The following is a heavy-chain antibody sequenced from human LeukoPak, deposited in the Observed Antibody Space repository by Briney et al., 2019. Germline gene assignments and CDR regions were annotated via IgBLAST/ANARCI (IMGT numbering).Heavy chain of an antibody. Sequence: PGGSLRLSCAASGFSLSSYWMHWVRQAPGKGLVWVSRINSDGSSTIYADSVRGRFTISRDNSKNTLYLQMNSLRVDDTAVYYCARDVQGGYCSSASCYSDYWGQGTLVTVSP. J-gene: IGHJ4*02. CDR2: INSDGSST. V-gene: IGHV3-74*01. D-gene: IGHD2-2*01. CDR1: GFSLSSYW. CDR3: ARDVQGGYCSSASCYSDY.